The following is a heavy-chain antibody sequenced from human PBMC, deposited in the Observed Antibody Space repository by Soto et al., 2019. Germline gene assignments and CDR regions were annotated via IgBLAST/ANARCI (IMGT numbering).Heavy chain of an antibody. V-gene: IGHV4-34*01. Sequence: SETLSLTCAVYGGSFSGYYWSWTRQPPGKGLEWIGEINHSGNTNENPSLKSRVTISVDTSKNQFSLKLKSVTAADTAVYFCARGISMMVAIPGDAPDKYYFDSWGQGGLVTVSS. CDR3: ARGISMMVAIPGDAPDKYYFDS. CDR1: GGSFSGYY. J-gene: IGHJ5*01. CDR2: INHSGNT. D-gene: IGHD3-22*01.